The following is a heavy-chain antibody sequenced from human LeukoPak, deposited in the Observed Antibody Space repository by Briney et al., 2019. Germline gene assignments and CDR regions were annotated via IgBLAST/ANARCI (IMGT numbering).Heavy chain of an antibody. CDR1: GITFDDYV. J-gene: IGHJ5*01. V-gene: IGHV3-9*01. Sequence: GGSLRLSCAASGITFDDYVMHWVRQAPGKGLEWVSGISWNSGSIGYADSVKGRFTISRDNAKNSLYLQMNSLRAEDTALYYCPKEGGYSSSWFDYWGQGTLVTVSS. CDR2: ISWNSGSI. CDR3: PKEGGYSSSWFDY. D-gene: IGHD6-13*01.